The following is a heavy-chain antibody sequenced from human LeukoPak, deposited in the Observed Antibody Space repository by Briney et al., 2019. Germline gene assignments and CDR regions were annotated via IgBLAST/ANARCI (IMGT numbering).Heavy chain of an antibody. Sequence: GGSLRLSCAASGFTFSSYWMSWVRQAPGKGLEWVANINQDGSEKYYVDSVKGRFTISRDNAKNSLYLQMNSLRAEDTAVYYCARGYDFWSGYPYYFDYWGQGTLVTVSS. CDR3: ARGYDFWSGYPYYFDY. J-gene: IGHJ4*02. CDR2: INQDGSEK. D-gene: IGHD3-3*01. V-gene: IGHV3-7*04. CDR1: GFTFSSYW.